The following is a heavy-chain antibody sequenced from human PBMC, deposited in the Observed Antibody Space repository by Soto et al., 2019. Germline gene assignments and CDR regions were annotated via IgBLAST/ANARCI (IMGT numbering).Heavy chain of an antibody. V-gene: IGHV4-30-2*01. CDR2: ISHSGRN. D-gene: IGHD6-13*01. Sequence: SETLSLTCAVSGGSISSGGYSWSWIRQPPGKGLECIAFISHSGRNLYNPSLESRVTISVDRSENQFSLKLSSVTAADTAVYYCAGARSLGSRWHFDYWGQG. CDR1: GGSISSGGYS. CDR3: AGARSLGSRWHFDY. J-gene: IGHJ4*02.